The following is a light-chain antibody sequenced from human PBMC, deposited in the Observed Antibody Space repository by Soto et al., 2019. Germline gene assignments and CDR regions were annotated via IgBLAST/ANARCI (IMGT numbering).Light chain of an antibody. CDR1: QSVSIN. J-gene: IGKJ1*01. CDR2: GAS. V-gene: IGKV3-15*01. Sequence: EVLMTESPATPSLSPGERATLSCRASQSVSINLTWYQQKPGQAPRLLIYGASTTATGIPATFSGSGSGTEFHLTDGSLQSEAFSAYLLNRYYSLYRSETFCEGTKVDIK. CDR3: NRYYSLYRSET.